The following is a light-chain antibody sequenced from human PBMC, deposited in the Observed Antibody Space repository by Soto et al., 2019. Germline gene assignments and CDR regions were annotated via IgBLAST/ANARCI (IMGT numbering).Light chain of an antibody. J-gene: IGKJ3*01. CDR1: QSVSTY. CDR3: QQRSNWPPFT. CDR2: DAS. Sequence: EVVLTHSPATLSLSPGERASLSCRASQSVSTYLAWYQQKAGQAPRLLIYDASNRATGIPARFSGSGSGTDFTLTISSLEPEDFAVYYCQQRSNWPPFTFGPGTKVDI. V-gene: IGKV3-11*01.